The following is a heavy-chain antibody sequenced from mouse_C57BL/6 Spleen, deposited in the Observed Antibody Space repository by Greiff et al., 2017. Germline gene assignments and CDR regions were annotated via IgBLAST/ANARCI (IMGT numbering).Heavy chain of an antibody. V-gene: IGHV1-82*01. CDR2: IYPGDGDT. Sequence: VQLQQSGPELVKPGASVKISCKASGYAFSSSWMNWVKQRPGKGLEWIGRIYPGDGDTNYNGKFKGKATLTADKSSSTAYMQLSSLTSEDSAVYFCARIGTTGGYFDVWGTGTTVTVSS. CDR3: ARIGTTGGYFDV. CDR1: GYAFSSSW. J-gene: IGHJ1*03. D-gene: IGHD1-1*01.